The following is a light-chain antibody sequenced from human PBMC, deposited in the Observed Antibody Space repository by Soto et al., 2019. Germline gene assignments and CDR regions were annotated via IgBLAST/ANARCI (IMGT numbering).Light chain of an antibody. CDR1: QSLLHSNGYNY. CDR3: MQALATPPT. J-gene: IGKJ2*01. Sequence: DIVMTQSPLSLPVTPGEPASISCRSSQSLLHSNGYNYLDWYLQKPGQSPQVLIYLGSNRASGVPARFSGSGSGTDFTLKISRVEAEDVGVYYCMQALATPPTFGQGTKLEIK. V-gene: IGKV2-28*01. CDR2: LGS.